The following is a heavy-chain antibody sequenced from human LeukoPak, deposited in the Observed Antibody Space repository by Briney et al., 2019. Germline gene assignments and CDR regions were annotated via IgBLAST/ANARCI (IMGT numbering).Heavy chain of an antibody. Sequence: PSETLSLTCAVSGYSISSGYYWGWIRQPPGKGLEWIGSIYHSGSTYYNPSLKSRVTISVDTSKNQFSLKLSSVTAADTAVYYCARQRYCSSTSCHPISFDYWGQGTLVTVSS. D-gene: IGHD2-2*01. CDR3: ARQRYCSSTSCHPISFDY. V-gene: IGHV4-38-2*01. CDR1: GYSISSGYY. J-gene: IGHJ4*02. CDR2: IYHSGST.